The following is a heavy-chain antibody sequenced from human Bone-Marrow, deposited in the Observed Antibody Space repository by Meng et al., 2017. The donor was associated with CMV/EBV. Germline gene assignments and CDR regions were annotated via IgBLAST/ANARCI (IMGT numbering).Heavy chain of an antibody. CDR1: GFTFSSYW. Sequence: GESLKISCAASGFTFSSYWMSWVRQAPGKGLEWVANIKQDGSEKYYVDSVKGRFTISRDNAKNSLYLQMYSLRAEDTAVYYCARDQRGWFGELYPWGWFDPWGQGTLVTVSS. J-gene: IGHJ5*02. V-gene: IGHV3-7*01. CDR2: IKQDGSEK. D-gene: IGHD3-10*01. CDR3: ARDQRGWFGELYPWGWFDP.